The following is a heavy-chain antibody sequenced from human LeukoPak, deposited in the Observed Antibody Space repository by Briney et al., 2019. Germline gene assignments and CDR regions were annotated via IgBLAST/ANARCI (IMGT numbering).Heavy chain of an antibody. CDR3: ARGGYYDSSAIDY. V-gene: IGHV4-59*08. J-gene: IGHJ4*02. D-gene: IGHD3-22*01. CDR2: IYYSGST. CDR1: GGSISSYY. Sequence: SETLCLTCTVSGGSISSYYWSWIRQPPGKGLEWIGYIYYSGSTNYNPSLKSRVTISVDTSKNQFSLKLSSVTAADTAVYYCARGGYYDSSAIDYWGQGTLVTVSS.